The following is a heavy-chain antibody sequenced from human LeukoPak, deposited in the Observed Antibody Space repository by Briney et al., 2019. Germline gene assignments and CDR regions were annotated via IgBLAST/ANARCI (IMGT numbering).Heavy chain of an antibody. J-gene: IGHJ4*02. Sequence: PGGSLRLSCAASGFTFSSYEMSWVRQAPGKGLEWVSYIISSGSTIYYADSVKGRFTISRDNAKNSLYLQMNSLRTEDTAVYYCARTSGSYGYYFDYWGQGTLVTVSS. D-gene: IGHD1-26*01. V-gene: IGHV3-48*03. CDR1: GFTFSSYE. CDR2: IISSGSTI. CDR3: ARTSGSYGYYFDY.